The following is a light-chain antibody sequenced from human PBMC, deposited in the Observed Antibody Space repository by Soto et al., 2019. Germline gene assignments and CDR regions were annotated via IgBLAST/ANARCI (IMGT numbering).Light chain of an antibody. Sequence: QYALTQPPSASGSPGQSVTVSCTGTSTDVGGYNSVSWYQQHPGKAPKLIIYEVDKPPSGVPDRFSGSKSGNTASLTVFGLQDDDEADYFCSSYAGSDILLFGGGTKLTVL. V-gene: IGLV2-8*01. CDR3: SSYAGSDILL. CDR2: EVD. J-gene: IGLJ2*01. CDR1: STDVGGYNS.